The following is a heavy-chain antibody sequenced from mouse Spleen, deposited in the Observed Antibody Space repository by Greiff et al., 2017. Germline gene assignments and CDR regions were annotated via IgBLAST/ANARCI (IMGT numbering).Heavy chain of an antibody. CDR2: IYPGSGNT. CDR3: ARSGYGPYYFDY. D-gene: IGHD2-10*02. V-gene: IGHV1-76*01. Sequence: VQLQQPGAELVKPGASVKLSCKASGYTFTSYWMHWVKQRPGQGLEWIARIYPGSGNTYYNEKFKGKATLTAEKSSSTAYMQLSSLTSEDSAVYFCARSGYGPYYFDYWGQGTTLTVSS. CDR1: GYTFTSYW. J-gene: IGHJ2*01.